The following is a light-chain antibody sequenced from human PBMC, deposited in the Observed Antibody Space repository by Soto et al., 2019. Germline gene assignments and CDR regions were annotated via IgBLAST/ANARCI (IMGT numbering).Light chain of an antibody. Sequence: EIVLTQSPGTLSLSPGERATLSCRASQSVSSSYIAWYQQKPGQAPRLLIYGASSRATGIPDRFSGGGSGTAFTLTISRLEPEDFAVYYCQRYGSSPYTFGQGTKLEIK. V-gene: IGKV3-20*01. CDR1: QSVSSSY. CDR3: QRYGSSPYT. CDR2: GAS. J-gene: IGKJ2*01.